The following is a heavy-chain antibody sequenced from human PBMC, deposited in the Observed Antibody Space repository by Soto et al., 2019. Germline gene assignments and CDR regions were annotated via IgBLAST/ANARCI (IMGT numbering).Heavy chain of an antibody. Sequence: GGSLRLSCAASEFTFSTYSLSWVRQAPGKGLEWVSSISSSSDYIYYTDSVKGRFIISRDDAKNSLYLQMNSLRAEDTAVYYCARWALEGPTSGWAYYFDYWGHGTLVTVSS. CDR2: ISSSSDYI. J-gene: IGHJ4*01. CDR1: EFTFSTYS. V-gene: IGHV3-21*01. CDR3: ARWALEGPTSGWAYYFDY. D-gene: IGHD6-19*01.